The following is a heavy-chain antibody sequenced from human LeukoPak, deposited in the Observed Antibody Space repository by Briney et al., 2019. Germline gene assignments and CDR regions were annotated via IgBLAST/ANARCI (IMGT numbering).Heavy chain of an antibody. CDR2: ISSSSSYI. CDR1: GFTFSIYA. V-gene: IGHV3-21*01. J-gene: IGHJ4*02. D-gene: IGHD4-23*01. CDR3: ARDYAYGGNLDY. Sequence: GGSLRLSCAASGFTFSIYAMHWVRQAPGKGLEWVSSISSSSSYIYYADSVKGRFTISRDNAKNALYLQMNSLRAEDTAVYYCARDYAYGGNLDYWGQGTLVTVSS.